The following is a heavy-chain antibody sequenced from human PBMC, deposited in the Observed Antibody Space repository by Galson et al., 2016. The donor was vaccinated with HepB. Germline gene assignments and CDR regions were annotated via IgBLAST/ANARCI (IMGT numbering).Heavy chain of an antibody. V-gene: IGHV3-7*03. CDR2: IKGDGSET. CDR3: ATFGDNGGDWNF. J-gene: IGHJ4*02. Sequence: SLRLSCAASGFTFTSDWMSWLRQLPGRGLEWVAHIKGDGSETYYVDSLKGRSTISRDKARKSLYLQVNSLRAEDTAVYSCATFGDNGGDWNFWGQGTLVTVSS. CDR1: GFTFTSDW. D-gene: IGHD2-21*02.